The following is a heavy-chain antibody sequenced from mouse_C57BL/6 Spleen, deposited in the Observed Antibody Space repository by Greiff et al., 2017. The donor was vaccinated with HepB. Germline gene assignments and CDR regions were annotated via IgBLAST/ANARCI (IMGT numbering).Heavy chain of an antibody. J-gene: IGHJ4*01. V-gene: IGHV5-12*01. CDR2: ISNGGGST. Sequence: EVKLEESGGGLVQPGGSLKLSCAASGFTFSDYYMYWVRQTPEKRLEWVAYISNGGGSTYYPDTVKGRFTISRDNAKNTLYLQMSRLKSEDTAMYYCARQGYDYDLYAMDYWGQGTSVTVSS. CDR1: GFTFSDYY. D-gene: IGHD2-4*01. CDR3: ARQGYDYDLYAMDY.